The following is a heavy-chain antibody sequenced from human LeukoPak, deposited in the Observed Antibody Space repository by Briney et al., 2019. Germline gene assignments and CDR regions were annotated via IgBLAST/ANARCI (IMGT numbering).Heavy chain of an antibody. CDR1: GYTFTSYG. V-gene: IGHV1-18*01. Sequence: ASVKFSCKASGYTFTSYGISWVRQAPCQGLEWMGWISAYNGNTNYAQKLQGRVTMTTDTSTSTAYMELRSLRSDDTAVYYCARDPAWGYDSSRYSYADYWGQGTLVTVSS. D-gene: IGHD3-22*01. CDR3: ARDPAWGYDSSRYSYADY. J-gene: IGHJ4*02. CDR2: ISAYNGNT.